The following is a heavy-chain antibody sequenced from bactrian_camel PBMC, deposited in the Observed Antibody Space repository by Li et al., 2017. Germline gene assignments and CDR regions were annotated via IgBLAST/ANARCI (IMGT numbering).Heavy chain of an antibody. CDR1: GYTFSSYC. D-gene: IGHD1*01. CDR2: IYTGGGSA. Sequence: QVQLVESGGGSVQAGGSLRLSCAASGYTFSSYCMAWFRQAPGKEREGVATIYTGGGSAVYADSVKGRFTMFKDNGENTLYLQMNSLKPVETAMYYCAADWYCLGYRLGTHRYNYWGQGTQVTVS. CDR3: AADWYCLGYRLGTHRYNY. V-gene: IGHV3S1*01. J-gene: IGHJ4*01.